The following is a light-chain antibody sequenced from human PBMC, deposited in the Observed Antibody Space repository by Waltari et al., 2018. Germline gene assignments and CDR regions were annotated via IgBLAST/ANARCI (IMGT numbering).Light chain of an antibody. CDR2: NNH. J-gene: IGLJ2*01. Sequence: QSVLTQPPSASGTPGQRVTISCSGSTSNIGSNAVNWYQQLPGTAPKLLIYNNHRRPSGVPDRFSGSKSGTSASLAISGLQSEDEADYYCAAWDGSLDGVVFGGGTMLTVL. CDR3: AAWDGSLDGVV. CDR1: TSNIGSNA. V-gene: IGLV1-44*01.